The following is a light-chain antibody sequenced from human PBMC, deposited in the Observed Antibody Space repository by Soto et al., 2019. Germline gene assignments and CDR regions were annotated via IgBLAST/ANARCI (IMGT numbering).Light chain of an antibody. CDR3: QKYDSAPLT. Sequence: DIQMTQSPSSLAASVGDRVTITCRASQGIYNYVAWYQQKPGEXXEXXIYAASTLQSGVPSRFSGSGSGTDLTITISSLQPEDVETYYCQKYDSAPLTFGGGTKVDIK. V-gene: IGKV1-27*01. CDR2: AAS. J-gene: IGKJ4*01. CDR1: QGIYNY.